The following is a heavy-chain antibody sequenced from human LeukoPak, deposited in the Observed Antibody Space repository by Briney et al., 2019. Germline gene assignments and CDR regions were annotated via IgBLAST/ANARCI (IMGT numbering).Heavy chain of an antibody. Sequence: SGRSLRLSCAASGFTFSSYAMSWVRQAPGKGLEWVSAISGSGGSTYYADSVKGRFTISRDNSKNTLYLQMNSLRAEDTAVYYCAKDSAGSTYSSSWFDYWGQGTLVTVSS. CDR3: AKDSAGSTYSSSWFDY. CDR2: ISGSGGST. V-gene: IGHV3-23*01. J-gene: IGHJ4*02. D-gene: IGHD6-13*01. CDR1: GFTFSSYA.